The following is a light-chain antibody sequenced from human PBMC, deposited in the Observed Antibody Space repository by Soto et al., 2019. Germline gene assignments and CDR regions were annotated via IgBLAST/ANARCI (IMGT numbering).Light chain of an antibody. V-gene: IGLV2-14*01. J-gene: IGLJ1*01. Sequence: QSALTQPASVSGSPGQSITISCTGTSSDVGDYNYVSWYQHHPGKAPQLMIYEVSNRPSGVSDRFSGSKSGNTASLTISGLQAEDESDYYCSSYTSISTYVFGTGTKLTVL. CDR1: SSDVGDYNY. CDR3: SSYTSISTYV. CDR2: EVS.